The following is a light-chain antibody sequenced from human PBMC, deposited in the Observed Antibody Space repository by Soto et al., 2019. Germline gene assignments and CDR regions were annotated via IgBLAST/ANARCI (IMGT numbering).Light chain of an antibody. CDR2: KAS. Sequence: DIPMTQSPSTLSASVGARVTITCRASQSISSWLAWYQQKPGKAPKLLIYKASSLESGVPSRFSGSGSGTEFTLTISSLQPDDFATYYCQQYNSYPYTFGQGTKLEIK. J-gene: IGKJ2*01. CDR3: QQYNSYPYT. CDR1: QSISSW. V-gene: IGKV1-5*03.